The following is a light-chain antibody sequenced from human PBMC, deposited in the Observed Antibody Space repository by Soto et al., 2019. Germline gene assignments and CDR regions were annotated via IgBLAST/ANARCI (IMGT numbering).Light chain of an antibody. CDR3: LLSYNAARV. CDR1: TGAVTSNHH. Sequence: QAVVTQEPSLTVSPGGTVTLTCGSSTGAVTSNHHPYRFQQKAGQAPRTLIYDTSNKHSWTPARFSGSLLGDKAALTLSGAQPEDEAQYYCLLSYNAARVFGGGTQLTVL. V-gene: IGLV7-46*01. J-gene: IGLJ2*01. CDR2: DTS.